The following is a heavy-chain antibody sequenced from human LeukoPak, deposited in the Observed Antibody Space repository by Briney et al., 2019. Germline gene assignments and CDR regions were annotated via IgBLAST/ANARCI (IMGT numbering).Heavy chain of an antibody. D-gene: IGHD5-24*01. CDR3: ARVPLLWLQYPRGTPTYYFDY. CDR2: ISAYNGNT. CDR1: GYTFTSYG. V-gene: IGHV1-18*01. J-gene: IGHJ4*02. Sequence: GASVKVSCKASGYTFTSYGISWVRQAPGQGLEWMGWISAYNGNTNYAQKLQGRVTMTTDTSTSTAYMELRSLRSDDTAVYYCARVPLLWLQYPRGTPTYYFDYWGQGTLVTVSS.